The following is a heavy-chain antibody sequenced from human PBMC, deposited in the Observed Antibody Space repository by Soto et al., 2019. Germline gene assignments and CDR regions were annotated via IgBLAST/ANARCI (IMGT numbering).Heavy chain of an antibody. CDR3: EKFGTVNWFVP. V-gene: IGHV3-23*01. CDR1: GFTFSSCY. D-gene: IGHD4-17*01. Sequence: PGGSLRLSCPASGFTFSSCYMSWGRPAPGKGRECVSAISGSGGSTYYSDVVEGRFTNSRDHYKNTLYLQMNSLRAEGSAVYYCEKFGTVNWFVPRRQRIPVTVSS. J-gene: IGHJ5*02. CDR2: ISGSGGST.